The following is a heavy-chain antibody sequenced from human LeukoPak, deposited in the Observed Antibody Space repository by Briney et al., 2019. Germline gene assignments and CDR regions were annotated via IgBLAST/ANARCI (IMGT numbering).Heavy chain of an antibody. V-gene: IGHV3-9*01. CDR2: ISWNSGRI. CDR3: AKDISYSSSSGVFDY. D-gene: IGHD6-6*01. CDR1: GFTFDDYA. J-gene: IGHJ4*02. Sequence: GGFLRLSCAASGFTFDDYAMHWVRQAPGKGLEWVSGISWNSGRIGYADSVKGRFTISRDSAKNSLYLLMNSLRAEDTALYYCAKDISYSSSSGVFDYWGQGTLVTVSS.